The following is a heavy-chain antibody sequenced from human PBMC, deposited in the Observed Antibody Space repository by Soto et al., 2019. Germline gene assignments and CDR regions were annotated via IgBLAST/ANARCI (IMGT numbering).Heavy chain of an antibody. CDR2: SRNKANSYTT. V-gene: IGHV3-72*01. D-gene: IGHD1-26*01. J-gene: IGHJ4*02. Sequence: EVQLVESGGGLVQPGGSLRLSCAASGFTFSDHFMDWVRQAPGKGLEWVGRSRNKANSYTTEYAASVKGRFTISRDDSLKSLYLQMNSLKTEDSAVYYCARAGGSDRGVNFWGQGALVTVSS. CDR3: ARAGGSDRGVNF. CDR1: GFTFSDHF.